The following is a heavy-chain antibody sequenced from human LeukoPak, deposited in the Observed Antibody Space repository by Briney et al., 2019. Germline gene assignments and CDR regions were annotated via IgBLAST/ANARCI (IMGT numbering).Heavy chain of an antibody. CDR3: ARGLWYQRLPYYFDY. Sequence: PSETLSLTCTVSGGSISSYYWSWIRQPPGKGLEWIGYIYYSGSTYYNPSLKSRVTISVDTSKNQFSLKLSSVTAADTAVYYCARGLWYQRLPYYFDYWGQGTLVTVSS. J-gene: IGHJ4*02. CDR1: GGSISSYY. V-gene: IGHV4-59*06. D-gene: IGHD2-2*01. CDR2: IYYSGST.